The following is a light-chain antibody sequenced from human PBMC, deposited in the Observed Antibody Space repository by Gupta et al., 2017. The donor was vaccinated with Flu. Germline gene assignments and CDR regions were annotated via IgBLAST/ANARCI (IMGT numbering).Light chain of an antibody. Sequence: EVVMTQTTATLSVSPGERVTHFCRSSQSVSSNFAWFQQKPGQAPRLLFYGASTRTTGVPARFSDSWSGTDFTLTISSLKSDDFAVYYCQQDHYWPYIFGQGTRLEIK. J-gene: IGKJ2*01. V-gene: IGKV3-15*01. CDR3: QQDHYWPYI. CDR1: QSVSSN. CDR2: GAS.